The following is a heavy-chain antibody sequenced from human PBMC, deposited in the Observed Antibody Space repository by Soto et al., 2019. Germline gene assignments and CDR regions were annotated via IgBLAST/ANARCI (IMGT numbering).Heavy chain of an antibody. V-gene: IGHV1-18*01. CDR2: ISAYNGNT. CDR3: ARGNYDSSGYLRGAFDI. D-gene: IGHD3-22*01. Sequence: ASVKVSWKASGYAFTSYGISWVRQAPGQGLEWMGWISAYNGNTNYAQKLQGRVTMTTDTSTSTAYMELRSLRSDDTAVYYCARGNYDSSGYLRGAFDIWGQGTMVTVSS. CDR1: GYAFTSYG. J-gene: IGHJ3*02.